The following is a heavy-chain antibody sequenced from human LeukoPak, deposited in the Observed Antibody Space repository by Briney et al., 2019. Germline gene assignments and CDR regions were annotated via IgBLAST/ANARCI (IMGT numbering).Heavy chain of an antibody. V-gene: IGHV3-30*02. CDR1: GFIFSNYG. J-gene: IGHJ4*02. CDR3: AKDANSGWSYFDY. D-gene: IGHD6-19*01. CDR2: IRYDGSNE. Sequence: GGSLRLSCAASGFIFSNYGMHWVRQAPGKGLEWAAFIRYDGSNEYYADSVKGRFTISRDNSKNTLYLQMNRLRAEDTAVYYCAKDANSGWSYFDYWGQGTLVTVSS.